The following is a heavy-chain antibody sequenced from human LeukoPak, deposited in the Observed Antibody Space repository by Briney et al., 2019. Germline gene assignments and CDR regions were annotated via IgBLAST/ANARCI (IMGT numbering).Heavy chain of an antibody. J-gene: IGHJ3*01. Sequence: PGGSLRLSCAASGFTVSSNCMSWVRQAPGKGLEWVSVIYSGGSTFYADSVKGRFTISRDNSKNTLYLQMNSLRAEDTAVYYCATWGRALGGAFDRWGQGTMVTVSS. V-gene: IGHV3-53*01. CDR2: IYSGGST. D-gene: IGHD3-16*01. CDR1: GFTVSSNC. CDR3: ATWGRALGGAFDR.